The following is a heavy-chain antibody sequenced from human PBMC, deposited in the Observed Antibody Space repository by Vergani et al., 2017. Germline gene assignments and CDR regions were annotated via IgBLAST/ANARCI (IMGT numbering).Heavy chain of an antibody. J-gene: IGHJ4*02. Sequence: QVQLVQSGAEVKTPGAPVKVSCKASVYTSTSYGISWVRQAPGQGFDWMGWISAYNGNTNDAQKLQGIVNMTTDTSTSTAYMELRSLRSDDTVVYYCAIDRSTYYYDSSGYYAVYWGQGTLVTVSS. CDR1: VYTSTSYG. V-gene: IGHV1-18*01. CDR3: AIDRSTYYYDSSGYYAVY. CDR2: ISAYNGNT. D-gene: IGHD3-22*01.